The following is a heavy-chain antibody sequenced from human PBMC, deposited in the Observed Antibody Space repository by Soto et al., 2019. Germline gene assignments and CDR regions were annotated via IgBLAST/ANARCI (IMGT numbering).Heavy chain of an antibody. CDR1: GYTFTTYS. D-gene: IGHD2-2*01. J-gene: IGHJ5*02. CDR2: INVYNGNT. V-gene: IGHV1-18*01. CDR3: ARDLAVGWFDP. Sequence: QVQLVQAGAEVKKPGASVKVSCKTSGYTFTTYSISWVRQAPGQGLEWMGWINVYNGNTKYAQKLQGRVTMTTVTSTSTAYMELRSLRSDDTAVYYCARDLAVGWFDPWGQGTLVTVSS.